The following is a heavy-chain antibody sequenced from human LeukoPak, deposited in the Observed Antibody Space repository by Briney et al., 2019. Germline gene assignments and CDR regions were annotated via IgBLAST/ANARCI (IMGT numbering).Heavy chain of an antibody. V-gene: IGHV1-46*01. CDR2: INPSGGST. CDR1: GYTLTSYY. Sequence: ASVKVSCKASGYTLTSYYMHWVRQAPGQGLEWMGIINPSGGSTSYARKFQGRVTMTRDTSTSTVYMELSSLRSEDTAVYYCARDLGMTNDYWGQGTLVTVSS. J-gene: IGHJ4*02. CDR3: ARDLGMTNDY.